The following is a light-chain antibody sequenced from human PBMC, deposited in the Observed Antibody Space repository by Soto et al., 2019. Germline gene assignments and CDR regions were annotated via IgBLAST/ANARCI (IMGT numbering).Light chain of an antibody. V-gene: IGLV2-14*01. Sequence: QSALAQPASVSGSPGQSMTISCTGASSDVGDYKYVSWFQQHPGKAPELMIYEVSNRPSGVSNRFSGSKSGNTASLTISGLQAEDEADYYCSSYTSSSTYVFGTGTKVTVL. J-gene: IGLJ1*01. CDR2: EVS. CDR3: SSYTSSSTYV. CDR1: SSDVGDYKY.